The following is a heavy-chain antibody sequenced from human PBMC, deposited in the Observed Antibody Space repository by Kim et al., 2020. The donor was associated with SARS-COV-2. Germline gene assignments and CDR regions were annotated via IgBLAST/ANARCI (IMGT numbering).Heavy chain of an antibody. V-gene: IGHV3-23*01. D-gene: IGHD3-22*01. Sequence: KGRFTNSRDKSKNTLYLQMNSLRAEDTAVYYCAKGSERITMIVVGGFGYWGQGAMVTVSS. CDR3: AKGSERITMIVVGGFGY. J-gene: IGHJ4*02.